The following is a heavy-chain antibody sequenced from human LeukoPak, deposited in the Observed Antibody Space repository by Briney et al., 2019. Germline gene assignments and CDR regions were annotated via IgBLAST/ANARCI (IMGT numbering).Heavy chain of an antibody. D-gene: IGHD1-7*01. CDR3: ARDRSRGTFDY. Sequence: GGSLRLSCAASGFTFSSDGMHWVRQAPGKGLEWVAGIWYDGSNKYYADAVKGRFTISRDNSKNTLYLKTNSLRAEDTAVYSCARDRSRGTFDYWGQGTLVPVSS. J-gene: IGHJ4*02. CDR1: GFTFSSDG. V-gene: IGHV3-33*01. CDR2: IWYDGSNK.